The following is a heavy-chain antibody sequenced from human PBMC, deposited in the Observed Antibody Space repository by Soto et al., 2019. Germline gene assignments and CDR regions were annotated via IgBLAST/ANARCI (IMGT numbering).Heavy chain of an antibody. J-gene: IGHJ3*02. V-gene: IGHV1-3*01. D-gene: IGHD4-17*01. CDR2: INAGNGNT. CDR1: GYTFTSYA. Sequence: ASVKVSCKASGYTFTSYAMHWVRQAPGQRLEWIGWINAGNGNTKYSQKFQGRVTITRDTSASTAYMELSSLRSEDTAVYYCARWVGDYGDPRRAFDIWGQGTMVTVSS. CDR3: ARWVGDYGDPRRAFDI.